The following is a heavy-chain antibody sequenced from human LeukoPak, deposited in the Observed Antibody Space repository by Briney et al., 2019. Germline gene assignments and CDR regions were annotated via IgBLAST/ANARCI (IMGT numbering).Heavy chain of an antibody. CDR2: INHSGST. CDR1: GGSFSGYY. J-gene: IGHJ5*02. D-gene: IGHD3-10*01. V-gene: IGHV4-34*01. CDR3: ASEGVVRGVIRWFDP. Sequence: SETLSLTCAVYGGSFSGYYWSWIRQPPGKGLEWIGEINHSGSTNYNPSLKSRVTISVDTSKNQFSLKLSSVTAADTAVYYCASEGVVRGVIRWFDPWGQGTLVTVSS.